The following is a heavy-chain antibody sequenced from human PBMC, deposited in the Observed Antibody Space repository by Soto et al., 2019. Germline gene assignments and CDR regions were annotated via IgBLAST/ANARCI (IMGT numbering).Heavy chain of an antibody. J-gene: IGHJ5*02. CDR2: IYPGDSDT. Sequence: PGESLKISCKGSGYSFTSYWIGWVRQVPGKGLEWMGIIYPGDSDTRYSPSFQGQVTISADKSISTAYLQWSSLKASDTAMYYCARTYYYDSSGYLPWFGPWGQGTLVTVSS. D-gene: IGHD3-22*01. CDR1: GYSFTSYW. V-gene: IGHV5-51*01. CDR3: ARTYYYDSSGYLPWFGP.